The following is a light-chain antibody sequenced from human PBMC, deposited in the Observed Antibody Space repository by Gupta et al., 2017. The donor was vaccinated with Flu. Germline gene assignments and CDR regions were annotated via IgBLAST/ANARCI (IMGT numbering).Light chain of an antibody. J-gene: IGLJ3*02. V-gene: IGLV1-47*01. CDR1: NSKIGSNY. CDR3: ASWDDSLSGSWV. CDR2: RRN. Sequence: QSVLTQPPSASGTPGQTVTISCSGSNSKIGSNYVYWYQQLPGPAPKLLIYRRNQRPSGVPNRFSGSKSGTSASLAISGLRSEDEADYYCASWDDSLSGSWVFGGGTKLTVL.